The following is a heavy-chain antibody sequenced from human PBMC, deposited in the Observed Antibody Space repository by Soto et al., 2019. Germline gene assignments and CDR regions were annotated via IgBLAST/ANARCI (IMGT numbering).Heavy chain of an antibody. CDR1: GFIFVDFA. J-gene: IGHJ4*02. D-gene: IGHD3-22*01. Sequence: HPGGSLRLSCTGSGFIFVDFAMSWFRQAPGKGLEWVGFIGSKANGGTTEYAASVKGRFTISRDDSESIAYVQMNSLKIEDTAVYYCARAYYPGSSGYYRYWGQGTLVTVSS. V-gene: IGHV3-49*03. CDR2: IGSKANGGTT. CDR3: ARAYYPGSSGYYRY.